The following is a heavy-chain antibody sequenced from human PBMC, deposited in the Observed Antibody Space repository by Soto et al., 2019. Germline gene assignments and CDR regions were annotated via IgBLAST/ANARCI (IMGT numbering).Heavy chain of an antibody. CDR3: ARDKGGYCSGGRCYGWDY. CDR1: GFTFSNYN. J-gene: IGHJ4*02. CDR2: ISSSRSYR. Sequence: PGGSLRLSCAASGFTFSNYNMNWVRQAPGKGLEWVSSISSSRSYRYYADSVKGRFTISRDNAKNSLYLQMNSLRAEDTAVYYCARDKGGYCSGGRCYGWDYWGQGALVTVSS. V-gene: IGHV3-21*01. D-gene: IGHD2-15*01.